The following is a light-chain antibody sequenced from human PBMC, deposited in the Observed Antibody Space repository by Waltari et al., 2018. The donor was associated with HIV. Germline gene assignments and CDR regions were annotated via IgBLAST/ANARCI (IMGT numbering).Light chain of an antibody. CDR1: SSDVGGYNY. V-gene: IGLV2-11*01. CDR3: YSYAGSLL. CDR2: DVS. J-gene: IGLJ2*01. Sequence: QSALTQPRSVSGSPGQSVTISCTGSSSDVGGYNYVSWSQQHPTKAPKLIIYDVSERPSGVPDRFSGSKSGNRASLTISGLQAEDEADYYCYSYAGSLLFGGGTKLTVL.